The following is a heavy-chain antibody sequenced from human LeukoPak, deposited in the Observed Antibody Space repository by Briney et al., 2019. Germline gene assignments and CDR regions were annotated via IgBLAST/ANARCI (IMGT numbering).Heavy chain of an antibody. CDR2: INHSGST. J-gene: IGHJ5*02. CDR1: GGSFSGYY. CDR3: ARRVNDILTGYYRMGNWFDP. Sequence: SETLSLTCAVYGGSFSGYYWSWIRQPPGKGLEWMGEINHSGSTNYNPSLKSRVTISVDTSKNQFSLKLSSVTAADTAVYYCARRVNDILTGYYRMGNWFDPWGQGTLVTVSS. D-gene: IGHD3-9*01. V-gene: IGHV4-34*01.